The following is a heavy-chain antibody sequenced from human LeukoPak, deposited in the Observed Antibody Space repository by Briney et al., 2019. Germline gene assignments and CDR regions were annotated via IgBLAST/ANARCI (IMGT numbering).Heavy chain of an antibody. CDR2: INHRGCT. CDR1: GLSFRGYY. J-gene: IGHJ4*02. Sequence: SETLSLTCAVYGLSFRGYYWSWIRQPPGKGLEWIGEINHRGCTNYNPSLKSRVTISVDTSKNQFTLKLSSVTAADTAVYYCARVEHIVVVYRGLYFDYWGQGTLITVSS. D-gene: IGHD2-21*01. CDR3: ARVEHIVVVYRGLYFDY. V-gene: IGHV4-34*01.